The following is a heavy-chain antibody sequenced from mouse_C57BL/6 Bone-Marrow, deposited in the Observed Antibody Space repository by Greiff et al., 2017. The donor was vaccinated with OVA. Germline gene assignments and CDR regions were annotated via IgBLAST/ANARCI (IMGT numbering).Heavy chain of an antibody. V-gene: IGHV10-1*01. Sequence: EVKLVESGGGLVQPKGSLKLSCAASGFSFNTYAMNWVRQAPGTGLEWVARIRSNSNNYATYYADSVKDRFTISSDDSESMLYLQMNNLKTEDTAMYYCALYDGDYGFAYWGQGTLVTVSA. CDR1: GFSFNTYA. J-gene: IGHJ3*01. CDR3: ALYDGDYGFAY. D-gene: IGHD2-3*01. CDR2: IRSNSNNYAT.